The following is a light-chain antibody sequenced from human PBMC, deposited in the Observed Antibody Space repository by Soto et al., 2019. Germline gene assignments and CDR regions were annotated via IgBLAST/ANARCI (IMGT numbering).Light chain of an antibody. CDR1: QSVSSY. CDR3: QQRSNCL. J-gene: IGKJ4*01. Sequence: EIVLTQSPATLSLSPGERATLSCRASQSVSSYLAWYQQKHGQAPRLLIYDASNKATGIPARFSGSGSGTDFTLTISSLEDEDLEVYYCQQRSNCLFGGGTKVEIK. CDR2: DAS. V-gene: IGKV3-11*01.